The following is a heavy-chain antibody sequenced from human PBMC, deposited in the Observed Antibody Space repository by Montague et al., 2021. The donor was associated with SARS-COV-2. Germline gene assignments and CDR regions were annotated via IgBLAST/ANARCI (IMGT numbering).Heavy chain of an antibody. CDR3: ASLWGNYYEYFDY. J-gene: IGHJ4*02. D-gene: IGHD3-22*01. CDR1: GDSINSGSYY. V-gene: IGHV4-31*03. CDR2: IYYSGST. Sequence: TLSPTCTVYGDSINSGSYYWSWIRQPPGKGLEWIGCIYYSGSTYYNPSPRSRPAISVDTSTNQFSLRLSSVTAADTAVFFCASLWGNYYEYFDYWGLGTLVTVSS.